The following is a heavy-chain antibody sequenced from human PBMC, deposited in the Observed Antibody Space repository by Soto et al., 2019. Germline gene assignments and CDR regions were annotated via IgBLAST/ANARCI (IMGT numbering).Heavy chain of an antibody. V-gene: IGHV3-74*01. CDR1: GFSLSGHW. D-gene: IGHD3-3*01. Sequence: EEQVVESGGGLVQPEGSLRLSCVASGFSLSGHWMHWVRQPPGKGLMWVARVKSDGTTVDYADAVKGRFTISRDNAKNTLYLQMNSLRAEDTAVYYCARDWRYLEWVAGREYYYMDICGKGTKVTVSS. CDR2: VKSDGTTV. J-gene: IGHJ6*03. CDR3: ARDWRYLEWVAGREYYYMDI.